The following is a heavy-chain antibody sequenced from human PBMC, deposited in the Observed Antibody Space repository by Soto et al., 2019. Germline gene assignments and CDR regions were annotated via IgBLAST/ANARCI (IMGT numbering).Heavy chain of an antibody. CDR2: IYPGDSDT. J-gene: IGHJ6*02. D-gene: IGHD4-4*01. Sequence: GESLKISCKGSGYSFTSYWIGWVRQMPGKGLEWMGIIYPGDSDTRYSPSFQGQVTISADKSISTAYLQWSSLKASDTAMYYCARDGGDDYSNYYYYGMDVWGQGTTVTVSS. CDR3: ARDGGDDYSNYYYYGMDV. CDR1: GYSFTSYW. V-gene: IGHV5-51*01.